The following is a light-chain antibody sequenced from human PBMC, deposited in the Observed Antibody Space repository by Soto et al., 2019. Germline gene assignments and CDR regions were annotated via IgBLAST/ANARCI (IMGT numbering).Light chain of an antibody. J-gene: IGKJ1*01. CDR3: QQYNSYPWT. CDR1: QSISRW. V-gene: IGKV1-5*01. CDR2: DAR. Sequence: IPVTNSPLPLSGSIRGVVYLXSRASQSISRWLAWYQQKPRKAHKLLIYDARSLESGVPSRFSGSGSGTEFTLTISSLQADDVTTYCYQQYNSYPWTFGQGTKV.